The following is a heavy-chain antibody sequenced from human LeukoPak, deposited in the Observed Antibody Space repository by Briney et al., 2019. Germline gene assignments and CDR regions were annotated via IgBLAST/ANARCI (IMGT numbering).Heavy chain of an antibody. CDR3: AKGYRVATTGFDY. J-gene: IGHJ4*02. CDR2: IRYDGSNK. Sequence: GGSLRLSCAASGFTFSSYSMNWVRQAPGKGLEWVAFIRYDGSNKYYADSVKGRFTISRDNSKNTLYLQMNSLRAEDTAVYYCAKGYRVATTGFDYWGQGTLVTVSS. D-gene: IGHD5-12*01. CDR1: GFTFSSYS. V-gene: IGHV3-30*02.